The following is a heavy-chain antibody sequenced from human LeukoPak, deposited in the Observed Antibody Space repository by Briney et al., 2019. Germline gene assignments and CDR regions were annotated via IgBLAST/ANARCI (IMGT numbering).Heavy chain of an antibody. Sequence: ASVKVSCKASGYTFTSYAMHWVRQAPGQRLEWMGWINAGNGNTKYSQEFQGRVTITRDTSASTAYMELSSLRSEDMAVYYCARDRRELLWFGEYLDAFDIWGQGTMVTVSS. CDR1: GYTFTSYA. D-gene: IGHD3-10*01. J-gene: IGHJ3*02. CDR3: ARDRRELLWFGEYLDAFDI. V-gene: IGHV1-3*03. CDR2: INAGNGNT.